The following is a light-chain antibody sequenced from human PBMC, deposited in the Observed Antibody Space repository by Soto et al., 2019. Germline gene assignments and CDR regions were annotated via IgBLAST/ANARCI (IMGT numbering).Light chain of an antibody. V-gene: IGKV1-39*01. CDR3: QQNYSPHPTT. J-gene: IGKJ5*01. Sequence: DVQMSQSPSSLSASVGYRFTITCRAGQRIRNYSNWYQQKPVNPPKLLXFAASSLQSGVPSSFSGSGSGTDFTLTISSLQHEDFATYYCQQNYSPHPTTFGQGTRLENK. CDR2: AAS. CDR1: QRIRNY.